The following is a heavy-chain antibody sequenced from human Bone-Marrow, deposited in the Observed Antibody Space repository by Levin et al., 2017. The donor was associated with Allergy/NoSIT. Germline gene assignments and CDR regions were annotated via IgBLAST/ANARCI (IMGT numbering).Heavy chain of an antibody. V-gene: IGHV3-49*04. D-gene: IGHD1-7*01. CDR3: TRGKLELDFDY. Sequence: GGSLRLSCTASGFTFGDYAMSWVRQAPGKGLEWVGFIRSKAYGGTTEYAASVKGRFTISRDDSKSIAYLQMNSLKTEDTAVYYCTRGKLELDFDYWGQGTLVTVSS. CDR2: IRSKAYGGTT. J-gene: IGHJ4*02. CDR1: GFTFGDYA.